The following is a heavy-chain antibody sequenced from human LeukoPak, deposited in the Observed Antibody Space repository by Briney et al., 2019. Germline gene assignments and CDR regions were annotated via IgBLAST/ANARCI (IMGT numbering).Heavy chain of an antibody. CDR1: GFTFSSYG. CDR2: IRYDGSNK. Sequence: GRSLRLSCVASGFTFSSYGMHWVRQAPGKGLEWVALIRYDGSNKYYADSVKGRFTISRDNSKNTLYLQMNSLRAEDTAVYYCARDLGDIVVVPAAISAAGTLDYWGQGTTVTVSS. V-gene: IGHV3-33*01. J-gene: IGHJ4*03. D-gene: IGHD2-2*01. CDR3: ARDLGDIVVVPAAISAAGTLDY.